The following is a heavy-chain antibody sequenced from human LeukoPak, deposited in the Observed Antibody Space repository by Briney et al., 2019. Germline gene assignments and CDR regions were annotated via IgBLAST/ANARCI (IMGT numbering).Heavy chain of an antibody. J-gene: IGHJ6*03. Sequence: ASETLSLTCAVSGPSISSYYWSWIRQPAGKGLEWIGHIDTSGSTKYNPSLKSRVTMSGDTSKNQFSLKLSSVTAADTAVYYCARGRWELLQYYYYYMDVWGKGTTVTISS. V-gene: IGHV4-4*07. D-gene: IGHD1-26*01. CDR3: ARGRWELLQYYYYYMDV. CDR1: GPSISSYY. CDR2: IDTSGST.